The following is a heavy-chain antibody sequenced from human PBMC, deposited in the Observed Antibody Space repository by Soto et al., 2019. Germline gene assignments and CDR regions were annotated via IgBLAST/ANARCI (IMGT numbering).Heavy chain of an antibody. V-gene: IGHV3-23*01. D-gene: IGHD1-20*01. CDR1: GFTFYSYA. J-gene: IGHJ3*02. CDR2: IGSVGGDT. CDR3: VKDRMAYNSVWDPFDI. Sequence: EVQLLESGGGLVQPGGSLRLSCAASGFTFYSYAMSWVRQAPGKGLEWVSTIGSVGGDTYYADSVKGRFTISRDDSKNTLLLQMNSLPAEDTAVYYCVKDRMAYNSVWDPFDIWGQGTMVTVSS.